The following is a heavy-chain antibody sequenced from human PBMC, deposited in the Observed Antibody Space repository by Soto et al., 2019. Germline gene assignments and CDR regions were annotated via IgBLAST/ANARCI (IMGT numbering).Heavy chain of an antibody. Sequence: QVQLVQSGGEVKKPWASVKVSCNTSGYTFTNYGITWVRQAPGQGLKWMGWISAYNGDTNYAQKFQGRVIMTTDTSTTTAYMELRSLRSDDTAVYYCARGPAGGLRGGVSYWGQGTLVTVSS. CDR3: ARGPAGGLRGGVSY. D-gene: IGHD2-15*01. V-gene: IGHV1-18*04. CDR1: GYTFTNYG. CDR2: ISAYNGDT. J-gene: IGHJ4*02.